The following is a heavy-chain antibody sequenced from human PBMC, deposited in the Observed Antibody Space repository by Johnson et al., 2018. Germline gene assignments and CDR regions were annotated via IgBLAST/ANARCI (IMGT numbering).Heavy chain of an antibody. CDR2: ISYDGSNK. D-gene: IGHD3-22*01. CDR3: AKGGYYYDSSGARVQYFQH. Sequence: VQLLESGGGLVQPGGSLRLSCAASGFTFSSYAMHWVRQAPGKGLEWVAVISYDGSNKYYADSVKGRFTISRDNSKNTLYLQMNSLIAEGTAVYYCAKGGYYYDSSGARVQYFQHWGQGTLVTVSS. J-gene: IGHJ1*01. V-gene: IGHV3-30-3*01. CDR1: GFTFSSYA.